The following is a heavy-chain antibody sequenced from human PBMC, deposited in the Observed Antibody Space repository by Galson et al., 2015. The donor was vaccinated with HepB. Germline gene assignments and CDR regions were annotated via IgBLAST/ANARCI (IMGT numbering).Heavy chain of an antibody. Sequence: SLRLSCAASGFGFSHAWMSWVRQAPGKGLEWVGRIKSKLSGGTTDYAAPVEGRFTISRDDSKNTLSLQMNSLRAEDTAVFYCARVGSSGWYQTYYFDYWGQGTLVTVSS. D-gene: IGHD6-19*01. CDR2: IKSKLSGGTT. CDR3: ARVGSSGWYQTYYFDY. J-gene: IGHJ4*02. CDR1: GFGFSHAW. V-gene: IGHV3-15*01.